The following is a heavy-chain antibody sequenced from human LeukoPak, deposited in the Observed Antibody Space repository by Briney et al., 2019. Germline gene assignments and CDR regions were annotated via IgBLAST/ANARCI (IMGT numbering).Heavy chain of an antibody. J-gene: IGHJ4*02. D-gene: IGHD3-22*01. CDR2: INQDGSEK. V-gene: IGHV3-7*01. CDR1: GFSFSNYW. Sequence: GGSLRLSCAAFGFSFSNYWMSWVRQAPGKGLEWVASINQDGSEKYYVDSVKGRFAISRDNAKNSLYLQMNSLRAEDTAVYYCAKDVRDYYDSSGYWGYFDYWGQGTLVTVSS. CDR3: AKDVRDYYDSSGYWGYFDY.